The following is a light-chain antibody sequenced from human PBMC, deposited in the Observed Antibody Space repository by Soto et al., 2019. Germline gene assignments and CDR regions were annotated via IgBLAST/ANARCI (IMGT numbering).Light chain of an antibody. CDR1: SSDVGGYNY. Sequence: QSALTQPASVSGSPGQSITISCTGTSSDVGGYNYVSWYQQHPGKAPKLMIYDVSNRPSGVSNRFSGSKSGNTASLTISGXXAXXXADYYCSSYTSSSSYVFGTGTKLTVL. V-gene: IGLV2-14*01. J-gene: IGLJ1*01. CDR3: SSYTSSSSYV. CDR2: DVS.